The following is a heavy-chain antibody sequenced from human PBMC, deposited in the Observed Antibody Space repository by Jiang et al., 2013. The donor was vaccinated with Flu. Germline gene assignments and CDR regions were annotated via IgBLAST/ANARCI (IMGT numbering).Heavy chain of an antibody. CDR2: IIPILGIA. V-gene: IGHV1-69*04. CDR1: GGTFSSYA. Sequence: SGAEVKKPGSSVKVSCKASGGTFSSYAISWVRQAPGQGLEWMGRIIPILGIANYAQKFQGRVTITADKSTSTAYMELSSLRSEDTAVYYCARAGRYCSGGSCYSCFDYVGPGNPGPPSPQ. J-gene: IGHJ4*02. D-gene: IGHD2-15*01. CDR3: ARAGRYCSGGSCYSCFDY.